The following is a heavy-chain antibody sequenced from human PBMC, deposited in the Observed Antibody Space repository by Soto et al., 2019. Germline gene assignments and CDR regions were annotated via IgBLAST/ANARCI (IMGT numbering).Heavy chain of an antibody. Sequence: SETLSLTCTVSGGSISSGGYYWSWIRQHPGKGLEWIGYIYYSGSTYYNPSLKSRVTISVDRSKNQFSLKLSSVTAADTAVYYCARGETSGWGSGSPTFDYWGQGTLVTVSS. CDR1: GGSISSGGYY. D-gene: IGHD3-10*01. CDR2: IYYSGST. V-gene: IGHV4-31*03. CDR3: ARGETSGWGSGSPTFDY. J-gene: IGHJ4*02.